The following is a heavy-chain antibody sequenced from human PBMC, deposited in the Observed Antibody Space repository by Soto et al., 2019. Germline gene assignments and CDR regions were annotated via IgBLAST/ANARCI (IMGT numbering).Heavy chain of an antibody. CDR3: ARDEKAVTTWGWFDP. Sequence: QVQLVQSGAEVKKPGASVKVSCKASGYTFTTYGISWVRQAPGQGLEWMGWINTYNGNTNFAQSLQGRVTLTADTSTSTADMELGSLRSDDTAVDYCARDEKAVTTWGWFDPWGQGTLVTVSS. J-gene: IGHJ5*02. CDR1: GYTFTTYG. V-gene: IGHV1-18*01. CDR2: INTYNGNT. D-gene: IGHD4-17*01.